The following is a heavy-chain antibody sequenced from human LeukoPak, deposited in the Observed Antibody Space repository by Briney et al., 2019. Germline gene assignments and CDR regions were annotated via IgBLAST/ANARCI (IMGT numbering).Heavy chain of an antibody. CDR1: GFTFTSVW. CDR2: ISTDGAVT. D-gene: IGHD4-17*01. CDR3: ARDRTTVTLFDN. V-gene: IGHV3-74*01. Sequence: PGGSLRLSCAASGFTFTSVWMHWFRQAPGRGLVWISRISTDGAVTGYADSVKGRFTISRDNAKNTLYLQMNSLRAEDTAVYYCARDRTTVTLFDNWGRGALVTVSS. J-gene: IGHJ4*02.